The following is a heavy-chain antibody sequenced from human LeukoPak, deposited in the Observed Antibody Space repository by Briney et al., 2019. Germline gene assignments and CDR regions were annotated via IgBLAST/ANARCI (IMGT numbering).Heavy chain of an antibody. Sequence: GGSLRLSCAASGFTFSSYSMNWVRQAPGKGLEWVSSISSSSSYIYYADSVKGRFTISKDDSENTLYLQMNSLSAEDTAVYYCAGSYSYYFDYWGQGTLVTVSS. D-gene: IGHD3-10*01. J-gene: IGHJ4*02. CDR1: GFTFSSYS. CDR2: ISSSSSYI. V-gene: IGHV3-21*01. CDR3: AGSYSYYFDY.